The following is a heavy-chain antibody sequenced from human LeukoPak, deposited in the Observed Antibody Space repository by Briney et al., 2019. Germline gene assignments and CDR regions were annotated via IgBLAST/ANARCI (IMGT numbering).Heavy chain of an antibody. CDR2: IYSGGGT. V-gene: IGHV3-53*01. CDR1: GFTVSNNY. CDR3: ASQYSSGWYGPDY. D-gene: IGHD6-19*01. Sequence: GGSLRLSCAASGFTVSNNYMSWVRQPPGKGLESVSVIYSGGGTYYADSVKGRFTISRDNSKNTLYLQMNSLRAEDTAVYYCASQYSSGWYGPDYWGQGTLVTVSS. J-gene: IGHJ4*02.